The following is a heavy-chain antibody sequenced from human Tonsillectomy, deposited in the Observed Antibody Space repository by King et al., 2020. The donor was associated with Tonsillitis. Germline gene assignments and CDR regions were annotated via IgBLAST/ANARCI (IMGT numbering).Heavy chain of an antibody. D-gene: IGHD4-17*01. Sequence: VKLVESGGGLVQPGGSLTLSCAASGFTFRGSAMHWVRQTFGKGLEWVGRIRSKPNSYATAYAASVKGRFTISRDDSKNTAYLQMNSPKTEDTAVYYCVRFAAPEYGDYGDYWGQGILVTVSS. CDR3: VRFAAPEYGDYGDY. J-gene: IGHJ4*02. V-gene: IGHV3-73*02. CDR2: IRSKPNSYAT. CDR1: GFTFRGSA.